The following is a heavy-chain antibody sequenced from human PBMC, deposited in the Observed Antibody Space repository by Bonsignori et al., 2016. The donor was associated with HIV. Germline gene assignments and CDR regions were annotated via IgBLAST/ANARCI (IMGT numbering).Heavy chain of an antibody. CDR3: ARDSPTVTSSYYYYYMDV. J-gene: IGHJ6*03. CDR1: GYTFTGYF. Sequence: QVQLVQSGAEVKKPGASVKVSCKGSGYTFTGYFIHWVRQAPRQGLEWVGLINPSGGGTSYAQKFQGRVTVTRDTSTSTVYMELSSLTSEDTAVYYCARDSPTVTSSYYYYYMDVWGKGTTVTVSS. D-gene: IGHD4-17*01. V-gene: IGHV1-46*01. CDR2: INPSGGGT.